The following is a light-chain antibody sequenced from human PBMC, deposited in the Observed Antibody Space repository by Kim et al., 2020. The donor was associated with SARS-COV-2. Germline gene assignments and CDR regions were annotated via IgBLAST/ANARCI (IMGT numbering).Light chain of an antibody. J-gene: IGLJ3*02. CDR1: SSDS. Sequence: GSAGQSITIACTGTSSDSVAWYQHYPGTAPKLIIYDVSRRPSGVSSRFSASKSGNTASLTISGLQAEDEADYHCSSYTTSNTFVMFGGGTKLTVL. CDR2: DVS. CDR3: SSYTTSNTFVM. V-gene: IGLV2-14*03.